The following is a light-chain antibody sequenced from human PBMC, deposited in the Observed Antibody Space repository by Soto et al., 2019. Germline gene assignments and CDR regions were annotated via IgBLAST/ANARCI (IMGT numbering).Light chain of an antibody. Sequence: QLVLTQSPSASASLGASVRLTCTLSSGHSNYAIAWHQQHPEKGPRYLKKVNSDGSHHTGDGVPDRFSASSSGAERYLTITSPQSEDEADYYCQTWGTGTVIFGGGTKLTVL. J-gene: IGLJ2*01. V-gene: IGLV4-69*01. CDR2: VNSDGSH. CDR1: SGHSNYA. CDR3: QTWGTGTVI.